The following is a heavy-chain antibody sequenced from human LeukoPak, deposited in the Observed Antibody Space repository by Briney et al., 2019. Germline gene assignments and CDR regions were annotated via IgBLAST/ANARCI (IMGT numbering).Heavy chain of an antibody. CDR3: ARESRFGGLRVDY. V-gene: IGHV1-18*01. CDR2: ISAYNGNT. Sequence: GASVKVSCKASGYTFTDFGISWVRQAPGQGPEWMGWISAYNGNTKYAQKFQGRVTMTTDTSTSTAYMELSSLRSEDTAVYYCARESRFGGLRVDYWGQGTLVTVSS. D-gene: IGHD3-16*01. CDR1: GYTFTDFG. J-gene: IGHJ4*02.